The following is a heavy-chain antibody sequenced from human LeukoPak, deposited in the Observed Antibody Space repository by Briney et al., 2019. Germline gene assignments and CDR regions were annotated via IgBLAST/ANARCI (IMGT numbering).Heavy chain of an antibody. CDR3: VKETASGFFDY. Sequence: GGTLRLSCAASGLSFSSYGMSWVRQAPGKGLEWVSGLTDSGDRLYYADSVEGRFTISRDNSKNTLCLQIHSLRAEDTAVYYCVKETASGFFDYWGQGTLVTVSS. CDR2: LTDSGDRL. CDR1: GLSFSSYG. V-gene: IGHV3-23*01. D-gene: IGHD6-13*01. J-gene: IGHJ4*02.